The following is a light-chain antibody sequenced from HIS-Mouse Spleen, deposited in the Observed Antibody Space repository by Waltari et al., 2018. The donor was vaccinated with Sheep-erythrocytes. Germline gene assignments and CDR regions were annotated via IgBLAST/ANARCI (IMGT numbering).Light chain of an antibody. J-gene: IGLJ3*02. V-gene: IGLV2-8*01. CDR3: SSYAGSNNWV. CDR1: SRDVGGYNY. Sequence: QSALTQPPSASVSPGQSVPISCTGTSRDVGGYNYFSRYQQHPGKAPKLMIYEVSKRPSGVPDRFSGSKSGNTASLTVSGLQAEDEADYYCSSYAGSNNWVFGGGTKLTVL. CDR2: EVS.